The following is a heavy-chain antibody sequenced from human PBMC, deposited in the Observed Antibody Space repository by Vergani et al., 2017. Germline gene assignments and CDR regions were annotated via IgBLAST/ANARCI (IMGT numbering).Heavy chain of an antibody. D-gene: IGHD4-17*01. CDR1: GFTFSSYG. J-gene: IGHJ5*02. V-gene: IGHV3-30*18. Sequence: VQLVESGGVVVQPGRSLRLSCAASGFTFSSYGMHWVRQAPGKGLEWVAVISYDGSNKYYADSVKGRFTISRDNSKNTLYLQMNSLRAEDPAVYYCAKESIHEYGDYVFWFDPWGQGTLVTVSS. CDR3: AKESIHEYGDYVFWFDP. CDR2: ISYDGSNK.